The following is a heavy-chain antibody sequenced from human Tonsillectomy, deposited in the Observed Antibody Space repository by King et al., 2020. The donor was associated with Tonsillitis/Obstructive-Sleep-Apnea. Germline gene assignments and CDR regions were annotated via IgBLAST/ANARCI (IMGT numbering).Heavy chain of an antibody. J-gene: IGHJ4*02. D-gene: IGHD6-19*01. V-gene: IGHV3-15*01. Sequence: VQLVESGGGLVKPGGSLRLSCAAAGFTFSNAWMSWVRQAPGKGLEWVGHIKSKTDGGTTDYAAPVKGRFTISSDDSKNTLYLQMNSLKTEDAAVYFCTTGGWYWGQGTLVTVSS. CDR2: IKSKTDGGTT. CDR1: GFTFSNAW. CDR3: TTGGWY.